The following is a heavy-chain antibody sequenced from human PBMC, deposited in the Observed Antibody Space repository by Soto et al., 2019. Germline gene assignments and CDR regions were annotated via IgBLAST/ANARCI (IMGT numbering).Heavy chain of an antibody. CDR1: GFTFTRYS. CDR3: ARESEDLTSTFDY. Sequence: EVQLVESGGGLVKPGGSLRLSCAASGFTFTRYSMNWVHQAPGKGLEWVSSMSSTTNYIYYGDSMKGRFTISRDTAKNAMYLEMNSLRAEDTAVYYCARESEDLTSTFDYWGQGTLVTVSS. J-gene: IGHJ4*02. V-gene: IGHV3-21*06. CDR2: MSSTTNYI.